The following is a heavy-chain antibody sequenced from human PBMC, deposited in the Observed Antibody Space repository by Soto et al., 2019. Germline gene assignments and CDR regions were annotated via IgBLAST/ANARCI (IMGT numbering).Heavy chain of an antibody. D-gene: IGHD2-2*01. V-gene: IGHV4-34*01. CDR1: GESFSGYY. CDR3: ARAAITGHQVAGQPPTSQTLDY. J-gene: IGHJ4*02. Sequence: QVQLQQWGAELLKPSETLSLTCAVYGESFSGYYWTWIRQPPGEGLEWIGEVDRSGSTNYNPSLKSRVTISADTSMNQFSLKLASVTAADTAVYYCARAAITGHQVAGQPPTSQTLDYWGQGTLVTVSS. CDR2: VDRSGST.